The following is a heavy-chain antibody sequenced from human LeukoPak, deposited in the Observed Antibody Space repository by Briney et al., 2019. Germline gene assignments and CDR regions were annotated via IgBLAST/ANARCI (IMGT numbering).Heavy chain of an antibody. CDR2: IIPIFGTA. V-gene: IGHV1-69*05. CDR1: GYIFSSYA. CDR3: ASIKYSSSWYDVSDLGDY. D-gene: IGHD6-13*01. Sequence: ASVKVSCKASGYIFSSYAISWVRQAPGQGLEWMGGIIPIFGTANYAQKFQGRVTITTDESTSTAYMELSSLRSEDTAVYYCASIKYSSSWYDVSDLGDYWGQGTLVTVSS. J-gene: IGHJ4*02.